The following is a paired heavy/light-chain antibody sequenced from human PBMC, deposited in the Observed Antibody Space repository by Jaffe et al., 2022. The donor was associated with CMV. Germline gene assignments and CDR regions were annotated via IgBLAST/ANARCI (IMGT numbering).Heavy chain of an antibody. Sequence: EVQLVESGGGLVQPGRSLRLSCVASGFTFDDHAMHWVRQAPGKGLEWVSGISWNSGSIEYADSVKGRFAISRDNAKNSLYLQMSSLRVEDTAFYYCAKSPYYDWVISPVGWFDTWGQGTLVTVSS. V-gene: IGHV3-9*01. CDR2: ISWNSGSI. CDR1: GFTFDDHA. D-gene: IGHD3-16*01. CDR3: AKSPYYDWVISPVGWFDT. J-gene: IGHJ5*02.
Light chain of an antibody. CDR1: SSNIGAGYD. CDR2: DYK. J-gene: IGLJ3*02. Sequence: HSLLTQPPSVSGAPGQRVTISCTGSSSNIGAGYDVHWYQHLPGTAPKLLIYDYKKRPSGVPDRFSGSKSGTSTSLAITGLRTEDEADYYCQSYDTSLKTWVFGGGTKLTVL. CDR3: QSYDTSLKTWV. V-gene: IGLV1-40*01.